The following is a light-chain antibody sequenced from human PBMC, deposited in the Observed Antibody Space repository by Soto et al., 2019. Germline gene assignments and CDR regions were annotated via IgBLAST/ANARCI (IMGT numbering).Light chain of an antibody. J-gene: IGLJ1*01. CDR1: SSNIGAGYD. CDR3: QSYDSSLSGYV. V-gene: IGLV1-40*01. Sequence: QSVLTQPTSVSGAPGQRVTISCTGCSSNIGAGYDVHWYQQLPGTAPKLLIYDNFNRPSGVPDRFSGSKSGTSASLAITGLQAEDEADYYCQSYDSSLSGYVFGTGNQLTVL. CDR2: DNF.